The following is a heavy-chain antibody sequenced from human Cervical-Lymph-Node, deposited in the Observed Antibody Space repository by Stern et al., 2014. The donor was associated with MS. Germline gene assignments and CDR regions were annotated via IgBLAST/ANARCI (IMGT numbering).Heavy chain of an antibody. V-gene: IGHV1-3*01. CDR3: ARQPDYSDFLDF. CDR1: GYNFIDHA. D-gene: IGHD4-11*01. Sequence: VQLVESGAEVKKPGASMTISCKTSGYNFIDHAIHWVRQAPGQRLEWMGWINGGPGTTKYSQKFQGRVSFTRDKAASAAYMDLSSLSPDDTAVYYCARQPDYSDFLDFWGQGTLVTVPS. J-gene: IGHJ4*02. CDR2: INGGPGTT.